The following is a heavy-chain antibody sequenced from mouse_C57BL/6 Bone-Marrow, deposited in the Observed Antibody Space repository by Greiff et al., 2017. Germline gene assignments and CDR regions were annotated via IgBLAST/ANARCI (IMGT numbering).Heavy chain of an antibody. V-gene: IGHV1-18*01. D-gene: IGHD1-1*01. Sequence: EVQLQQSGPELVKPGASVKIPCKASGYTFTDYNMDWVKQSHGKSLEWIGDINPNNGGTIYNQKFKGKATLTVDKSSSTAYMELRSLTSEDTAVYYCARGDYYGSSFYWYFDVWGTGTTVTVSS. J-gene: IGHJ1*03. CDR1: GYTFTDYN. CDR2: INPNNGGT. CDR3: ARGDYYGSSFYWYFDV.